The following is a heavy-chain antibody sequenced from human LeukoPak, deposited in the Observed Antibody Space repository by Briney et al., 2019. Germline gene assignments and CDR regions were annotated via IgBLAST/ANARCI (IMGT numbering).Heavy chain of an antibody. D-gene: IGHD5-12*01. Sequence: TSSETLSLTCTLSGGSISTYYWSWIRQPPGKGLEWIGYIYHSGSTNYNPSLKSRVTISVDTSKNQFSLKLSSVTAADTAVYYCARGGGYASPNGYWGQGALVTVSS. CDR1: GGSISTYY. J-gene: IGHJ4*02. CDR2: IYHSGST. V-gene: IGHV4-59*01. CDR3: ARGGGYASPNGY.